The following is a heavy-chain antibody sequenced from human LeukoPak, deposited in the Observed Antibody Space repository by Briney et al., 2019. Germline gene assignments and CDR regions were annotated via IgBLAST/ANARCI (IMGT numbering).Heavy chain of an antibody. Sequence: SVKVSCKASGYTFTSYGISWVRQAPGQGLEWMGGIIPIFGTANYAQKLQGRVTITADKSTSTAYMEVSSLRSEDTAVYYCAGGRPRGYCSGGSCYHNFDYWGQGTLVTVSS. CDR1: GYTFTSYG. V-gene: IGHV1-69*06. J-gene: IGHJ4*02. CDR2: IIPIFGTA. D-gene: IGHD2-15*01. CDR3: AGGRPRGYCSGGSCYHNFDY.